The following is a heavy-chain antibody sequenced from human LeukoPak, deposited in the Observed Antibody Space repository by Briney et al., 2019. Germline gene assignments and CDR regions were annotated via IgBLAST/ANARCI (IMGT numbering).Heavy chain of an antibody. Sequence: ASVKVSCKASGNTFTAYYIHWVRQAPGQGLEWMGQINPNSGGTDYAQNFRGRVTLTRDTSISTAYMDLTRLRSDDTAVYYCASDQAGSVNSFDPWGQGTLVTVSS. J-gene: IGHJ5*02. V-gene: IGHV1-2*06. CDR2: INPNSGGT. CDR3: ASDQAGSVNSFDP. CDR1: GNTFTAYY.